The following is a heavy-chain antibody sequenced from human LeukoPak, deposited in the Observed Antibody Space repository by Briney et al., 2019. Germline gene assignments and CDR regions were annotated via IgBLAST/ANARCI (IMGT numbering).Heavy chain of an antibody. CDR1: GYTFTGYY. Sequence: ASVKVSCKASGYTFTGYYMHWVRQAPGQGLEWMGWINPNSGGTNYAQKFQGWVTMTRDTSISTAYMELSRLRSDDTAVYYCARGGGYCSSTSCQGFYWFDPWGQGTLVTVSS. CDR2: INPNSGGT. J-gene: IGHJ5*02. CDR3: ARGGGYCSSTSCQGFYWFDP. V-gene: IGHV1-2*04. D-gene: IGHD2-2*01.